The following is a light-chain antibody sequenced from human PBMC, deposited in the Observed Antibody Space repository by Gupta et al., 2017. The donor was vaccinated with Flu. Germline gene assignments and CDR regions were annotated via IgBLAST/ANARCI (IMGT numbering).Light chain of an antibody. J-gene: IGKJ2*01. CDR1: QSVSPS. V-gene: IGKV3-11*01. CDR2: DAS. CDR3: QQRSGLPMYT. Sequence: EVVLTQSPATLSLSPGERAVLACRASQSVSPSIAGYQQKRGQAPRLLMYDASRRADGVPARFSGSGSGTDSTLTISTLEPEDFAVYYCQQRSGLPMYTFGQGTKLEIK.